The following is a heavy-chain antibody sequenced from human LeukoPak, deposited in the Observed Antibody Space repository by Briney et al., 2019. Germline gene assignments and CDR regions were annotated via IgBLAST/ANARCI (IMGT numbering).Heavy chain of an antibody. D-gene: IGHD3-22*01. CDR1: GFTFNNYY. J-gene: IGHJ4*02. Sequence: PGGSLRLSCAASGFTFNNYYMSWIRQAPGKGLEWISYISSTVSTTYYADSVKGRFTIPRDNAKNSLYLQMNSLRAEDTAVYYCAREGGYYHLDYWGQGTLVTVSS. CDR2: ISSTVSTT. V-gene: IGHV3-11*01. CDR3: AREGGYYHLDY.